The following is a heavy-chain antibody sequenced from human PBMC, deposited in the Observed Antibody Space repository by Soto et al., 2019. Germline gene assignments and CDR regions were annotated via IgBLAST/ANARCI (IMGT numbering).Heavy chain of an antibody. D-gene: IGHD3-3*01. V-gene: IGHV1-18*01. CDR2: IRAYNGNK. Sequence: GASVKVVCKASGSNFTSDGISLVRQAPGQRLEWMGGIRAYNGNKWYAQKLPGRVTRPTDTSTSTAYMELSSRRSENTAVYYCARHHDGFWSGYSIFDYWGKGTLVTVSS. CDR3: ARHHDGFWSGYSIFDY. J-gene: IGHJ4*02. CDR1: GSNFTSDG.